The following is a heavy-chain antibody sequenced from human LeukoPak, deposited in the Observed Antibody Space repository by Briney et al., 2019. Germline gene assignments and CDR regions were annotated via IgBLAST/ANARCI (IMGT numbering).Heavy chain of an antibody. Sequence: LGASVKVSCKASGYTFTSYGISWVRQAPGQGLEGMGWISAYNGNTNYAQKLQGRVTMTTDTSTSTAYMELRSLRSDDTAVYYCARDAVLMVYASRWFDPWGQGTLVTVSS. CDR3: ARDAVLMVYASRWFDP. V-gene: IGHV1-18*01. CDR1: GYTFTSYG. CDR2: ISAYNGNT. J-gene: IGHJ5*02. D-gene: IGHD2-8*01.